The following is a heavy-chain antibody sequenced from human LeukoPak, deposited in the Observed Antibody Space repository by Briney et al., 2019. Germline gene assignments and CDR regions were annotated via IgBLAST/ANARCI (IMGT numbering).Heavy chain of an antibody. V-gene: IGHV3-30*02. CDR3: AKDQPYSSSWYSFDY. CDR2: IRYDGSNK. Sequence: GGSLRLSCAASGFTFSTNGMPWVRQAPGKGLEWVAFIRYDGSNKYYADSVKGRFTISRDNSKNTLYLQMNSLRAEDTAVYYCAKDQPYSSSWYSFDYWGQGTLVTVSS. CDR1: GFTFSTNG. D-gene: IGHD6-13*01. J-gene: IGHJ4*02.